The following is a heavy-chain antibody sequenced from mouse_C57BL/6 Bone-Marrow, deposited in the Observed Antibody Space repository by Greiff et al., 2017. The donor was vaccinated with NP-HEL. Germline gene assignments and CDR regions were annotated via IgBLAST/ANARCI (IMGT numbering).Heavy chain of an antibody. J-gene: IGHJ3*01. CDR1: GYTFTSYW. D-gene: IGHD2-5*01. CDR3: ARPPYYSNSF. V-gene: IGHV1-59*01. Sequence: QVQLQQPGAELVRPGTSVKLSCKASGYTFTSYWMHWVKQRPGQGLEWIGVIDPSDSYTNYNLKFKGKATLTVDTSSSTAYMQLSSLTSEDSAVYYCARPPYYSNSFWGQGTLVTVSA. CDR2: IDPSDSYT.